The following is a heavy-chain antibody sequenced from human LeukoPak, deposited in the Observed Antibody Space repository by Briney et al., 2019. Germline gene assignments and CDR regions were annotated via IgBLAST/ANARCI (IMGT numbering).Heavy chain of an antibody. V-gene: IGHV1-2*02. CDR3: ASERSEQQLVLDPRPKSHATMGVTRHLGY. D-gene: IGHD6-13*01. Sequence: GASVKVSCKAAGYTFTGYYMHSVRQAPGQGLEWMGWINPNSGGTNYAQKFQGRVTMTRDTSISTAYMELSRLRSDDTAVYYCASERSEQQLVLDPRPKSHATMGVTRHLGYWGQGTLVTVSS. CDR1: GYTFTGYY. CDR2: INPNSGGT. J-gene: IGHJ4*02.